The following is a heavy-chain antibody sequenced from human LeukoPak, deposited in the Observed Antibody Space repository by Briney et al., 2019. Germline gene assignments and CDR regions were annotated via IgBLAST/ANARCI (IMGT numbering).Heavy chain of an antibody. Sequence: SVKVSCKASGYTFTGYYMHWVRQAPGQGLEWMGGIIPIFGTANYAQKFQGRVTITADKSTSTAYMELSSLRFDDTAVYYCARGATAGRFSLRPTGAYYMDVWGKGTTVTVSS. D-gene: IGHD6-13*01. V-gene: IGHV1-69*06. CDR2: IIPIFGTA. CDR3: ARGATAGRFSLRPTGAYYMDV. CDR1: GYTFTGYY. J-gene: IGHJ6*03.